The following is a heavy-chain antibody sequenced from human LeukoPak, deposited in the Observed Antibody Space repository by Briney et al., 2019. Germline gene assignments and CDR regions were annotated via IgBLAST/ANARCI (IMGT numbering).Heavy chain of an antibody. V-gene: IGHV1-69*05. CDR1: GGTFSSYA. D-gene: IGHD4-17*01. Sequence: GSSVKVSCKASGGTFSSYAISWVRQAPRQGLEWMGGIIPIFGTANYAQKFQGRVTITTDESTSTAYMELSSLRSEDTAVYYCARYPDYGDFWFDPWGQGTLVTVSS. J-gene: IGHJ5*02. CDR3: ARYPDYGDFWFDP. CDR2: IIPIFGTA.